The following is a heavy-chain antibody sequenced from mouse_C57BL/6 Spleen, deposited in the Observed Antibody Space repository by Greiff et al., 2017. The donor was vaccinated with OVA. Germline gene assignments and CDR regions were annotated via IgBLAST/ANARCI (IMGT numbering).Heavy chain of an antibody. CDR2: IYPGDGDT. Sequence: VQLQQSGPELVKPGASVKISCKASGYAFSSSWMNWVKQRPGKGLEWIGRIYPGDGDTNYNGKFKGKATLTADKSSSTAYMQLSSLTSEDSAVYFWARSDYEGYAMDYWGQGTSVTVSS. D-gene: IGHD2-3*01. CDR1: GYAFSSSW. V-gene: IGHV1-82*01. CDR3: ARSDYEGYAMDY. J-gene: IGHJ4*01.